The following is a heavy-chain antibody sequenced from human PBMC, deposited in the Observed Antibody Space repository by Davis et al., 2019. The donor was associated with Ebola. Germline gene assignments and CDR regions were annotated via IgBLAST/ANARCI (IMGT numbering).Heavy chain of an antibody. J-gene: IGHJ4*02. CDR3: ARETTVTLIDY. CDR1: GGSISSYY. D-gene: IGHD4-17*01. Sequence: SETLSLTCTVSGGSISSYYWSWIRQPPGKGLEWIGYIYYSGSINYNPSLKSRVTISVDTSKNQFSLKLSSVTAADTAVYYCARETTVTLIDYWGQGTLVTVSS. CDR2: IYYSGSI. V-gene: IGHV4-59*01.